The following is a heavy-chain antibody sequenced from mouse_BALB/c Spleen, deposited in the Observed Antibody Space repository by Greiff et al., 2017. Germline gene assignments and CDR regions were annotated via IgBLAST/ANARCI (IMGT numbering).Heavy chain of an antibody. J-gene: IGHJ3*01. CDR1: GFTFSSYA. V-gene: IGHV5-9-4*01. Sequence: EVMLVESGGGLVKPGGSLKLSCAASGFTFSSYAMSWVRQSPEKRLEWVAEISSGGSYTYYPDTVTGRFTISRDNAKNTLYLEMSSLRSEDTAMYYCAKNNWDGFAYWGQGTLVTVSA. D-gene: IGHD4-1*01. CDR2: ISSGGSYT. CDR3: AKNNWDGFAY.